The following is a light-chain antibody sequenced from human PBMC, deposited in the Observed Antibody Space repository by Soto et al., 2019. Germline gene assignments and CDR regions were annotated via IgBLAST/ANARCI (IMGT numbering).Light chain of an antibody. CDR3: LQHRSFPWT. CDR1: QDISNY. CDR2: AAY. V-gene: IGKV1-17*03. Sequence: DIQMTQSPSAMSASVGDRVTITCRASQDISNYLAWFQQKPGKVPERLIFAAYNLQSGVPSRFRCSGSGTEFTLTISSLQPEDFATYYCLQHRSFPWTFGQGTKGEIK. J-gene: IGKJ1*01.